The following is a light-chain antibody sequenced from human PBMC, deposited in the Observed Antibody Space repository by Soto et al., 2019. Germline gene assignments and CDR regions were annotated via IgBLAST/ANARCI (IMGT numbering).Light chain of an antibody. J-gene: IGKJ5*01. V-gene: IGKV3-20*01. Sequence: EIVLTQSPGTLSLSPGERATLSCRASQSVSSNSLAWYLQKPGQAPRLLIYGASNRATGIADRFSGSGSGADFTLTISRLEPGDFAVYFCQHHGGSITFGQGRRLEIK. CDR3: QHHGGSIT. CDR1: QSVSSNS. CDR2: GAS.